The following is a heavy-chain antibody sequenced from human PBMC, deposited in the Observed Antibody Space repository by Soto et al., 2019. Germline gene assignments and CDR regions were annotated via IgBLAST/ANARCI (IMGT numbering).Heavy chain of an antibody. D-gene: IGHD1-1*01. Sequence: QVQLVQSGAEVKKPGTSVKVSCEAYGYSFATYAIHWVRQAPGQGLEWMGWINPATGNTEYSDKFQDRVTFTRDTSATTAYMELRGLRSEDTAVYYCARRYKSAGWLEPWGQGTLVTVSS. CDR2: INPATGNT. V-gene: IGHV1-3*01. CDR1: GYSFATYA. CDR3: ARRYKSAGWLEP. J-gene: IGHJ5*02.